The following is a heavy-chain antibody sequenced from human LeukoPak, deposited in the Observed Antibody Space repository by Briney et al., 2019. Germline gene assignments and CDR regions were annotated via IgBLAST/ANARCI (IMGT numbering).Heavy chain of an antibody. Sequence: PSQTLSLTCTVSGGSISSGSYYWSWIRQPAGKGLEWIGRIYTSGSTNYNPSLKSRVTISLDTSKNQFSLKLSSVTAADTAVYYCARLITAFQAFDSWGQGTLVTVSS. CDR2: IYTSGST. J-gene: IGHJ4*02. CDR3: ARLITAFQAFDS. V-gene: IGHV4-61*02. CDR1: GGSISSGSYY. D-gene: IGHD3-16*01.